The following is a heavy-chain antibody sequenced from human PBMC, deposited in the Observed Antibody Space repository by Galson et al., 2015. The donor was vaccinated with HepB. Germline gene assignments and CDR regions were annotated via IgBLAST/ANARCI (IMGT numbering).Heavy chain of an antibody. CDR3: TRVGAVAGRVIDW. CDR1: GFTFSSYW. J-gene: IGHJ4*01. CDR2: TNSDGSST. D-gene: IGHD6-19*01. Sequence: SLRLSCAASGFTFSSYWMHWVRQVPGKGLVWVSRTNSDGSSTAYADSVKGRFTISRDNAKNTLYLQMNSLRAEDTGVYHCTRVGAVAGRVIDWWGPGTLVTVSS. V-gene: IGHV3-74*01.